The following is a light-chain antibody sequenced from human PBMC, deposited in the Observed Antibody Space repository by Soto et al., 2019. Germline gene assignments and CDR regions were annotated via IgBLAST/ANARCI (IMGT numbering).Light chain of an antibody. J-gene: IGKJ5*01. CDR1: HSINAN. CDR2: GAS. Sequence: TQSPNTLSTSPGYRATLSCRASHSINANLAWYQQKPGQPPRLLIFGASTRATGIPARFSGSGSGTEFTLAISSLQSEDSAVYYCQQYNSGTTLTFGQGTRLEIK. CDR3: QQYNSGTTLT. V-gene: IGKV3-15*01.